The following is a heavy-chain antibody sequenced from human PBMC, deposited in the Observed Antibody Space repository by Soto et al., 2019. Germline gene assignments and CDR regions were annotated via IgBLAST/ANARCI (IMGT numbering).Heavy chain of an antibody. Sequence: PGGSLRLSCAASGFTFSSYAMHWVRQAPGKGLEYVSAISSNGGSTYYANSVKGRFTISRDNSKNTLYLQMGSLRAEDMAVYYCARAPDKYYDILTGYYFYWGQGTLVTVSS. D-gene: IGHD3-9*01. J-gene: IGHJ4*02. CDR1: GFTFSSYA. CDR3: ARAPDKYYDILTGYYFY. CDR2: ISSNGGST. V-gene: IGHV3-64*01.